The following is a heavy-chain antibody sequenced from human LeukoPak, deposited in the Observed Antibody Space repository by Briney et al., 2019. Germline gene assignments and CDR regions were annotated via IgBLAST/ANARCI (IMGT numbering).Heavy chain of an antibody. CDR3: AKDLYSNYGPADY. CDR1: GFTLSSYA. J-gene: IGHJ4*02. Sequence: AGGSLRLSCAASGFTLSSYAMSWVRQAPGKGLEWVSTINGGGVNTHYADSVGGRFTISRDNSKNTLFLQMNSLRDEDTAVYYCAKDLYSNYGPADYWGQGNLVTVSS. D-gene: IGHD4-11*01. V-gene: IGHV3-23*01. CDR2: INGGGVNT.